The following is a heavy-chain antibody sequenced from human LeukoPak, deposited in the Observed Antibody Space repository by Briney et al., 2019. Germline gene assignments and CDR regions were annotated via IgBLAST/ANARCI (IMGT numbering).Heavy chain of an antibody. CDR1: GGSSIGSGGYY. D-gene: IGHD4-17*01. V-gene: IGHV4-31*03. Sequence: SETLSLTCTVSGGSSIGSGGYYWTWIRQHPEKGLEWIGYFYHRASYNPSLKSRVTISVDTSKNQFSLSLASVTAVDTAVYYCVREGEYGEDYYWGQGAQVIVST. J-gene: IGHJ4*02. CDR2: FYHRA. CDR3: VREGEYGEDYY.